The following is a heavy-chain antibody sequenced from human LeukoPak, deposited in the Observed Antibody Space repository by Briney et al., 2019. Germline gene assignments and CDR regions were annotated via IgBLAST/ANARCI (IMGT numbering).Heavy chain of an antibody. Sequence: GASVKVSCKTSGYTFTSYTISWMRQAPGQGLEWMGRISAYNGNTNYAQKLQGRVTMTTDTSTSTAYMELRSLRSDDTAVYFCARATYYYDSSAFNWFDPWGQGTLVTVSS. J-gene: IGHJ5*02. CDR3: ARATYYYDSSAFNWFDP. D-gene: IGHD3-22*01. CDR2: ISAYNGNT. CDR1: GYTFTSYT. V-gene: IGHV1-18*01.